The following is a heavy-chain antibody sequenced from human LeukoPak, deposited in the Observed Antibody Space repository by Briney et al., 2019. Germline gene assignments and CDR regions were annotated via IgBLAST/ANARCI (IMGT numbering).Heavy chain of an antibody. V-gene: IGHV3-53*01. CDR2: IYSGGSI. CDR1: GFTVSNNY. J-gene: IGHJ1*01. Sequence: GGSLRLSCAASGFTVSNNYMNWARQAPGKGPEWVSVIYSGGSIYYADSVKGRFTISRDNSKNTLYLQMNSLRADDTAVYYCARGDSYYYGSGTFQHWGQGTPVTVSS. CDR3: ARGDSYYYGSGTFQH. D-gene: IGHD3-10*01.